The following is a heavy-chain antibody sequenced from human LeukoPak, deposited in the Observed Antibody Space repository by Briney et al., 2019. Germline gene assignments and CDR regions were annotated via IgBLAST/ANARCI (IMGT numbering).Heavy chain of an antibody. Sequence: GESLKISCKGSGYSSTSSWSGWVRQMPGKGLDWMGIIYLGDSETRYSPSSQGQVTISADKSINTAYLQWSSLKASDTAMYYCARHPSYMSGWPLDYWGQGTLVIVSS. CDR3: ARHPSYMSGWPLDY. CDR1: GYSSTSSW. V-gene: IGHV5-51*01. CDR2: IYLGDSET. J-gene: IGHJ4*02. D-gene: IGHD6-19*01.